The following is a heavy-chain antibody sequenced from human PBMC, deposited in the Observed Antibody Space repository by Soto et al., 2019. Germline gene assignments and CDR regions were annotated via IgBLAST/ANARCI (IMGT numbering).Heavy chain of an antibody. CDR2: ISSSGSTI. D-gene: IGHD1-26*01. CDR3: ARDLNMIVWELLVHYYYYGMDV. J-gene: IGHJ6*02. Sequence: PGESLKISCAASGFTFSSYEMNWVRQAPGKGLEWVSYISSSGSTIYYADSVKGRFTISRDNAKNSLYLQMNSLRAEDTAVYYCARDLNMIVWELLVHYYYYGMDVWGQGTTVTVSS. V-gene: IGHV3-48*03. CDR1: GFTFSSYE.